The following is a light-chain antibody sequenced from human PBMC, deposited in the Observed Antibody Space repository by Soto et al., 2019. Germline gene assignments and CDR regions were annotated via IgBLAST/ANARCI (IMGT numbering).Light chain of an antibody. CDR3: QQYNSYPFT. J-gene: IGKJ3*01. CDR1: QGINNY. Sequence: DIQMSQSPSSLSASVGDRVTITCRASQGINNYLAWFQQKPVKAPKSLIYAVSSLHGGVPSRFSGSGSGQDFTLTINSLQPEDFATYFCQQYNSYPFTFGPGTKVDIK. CDR2: AVS. V-gene: IGKV1-16*01.